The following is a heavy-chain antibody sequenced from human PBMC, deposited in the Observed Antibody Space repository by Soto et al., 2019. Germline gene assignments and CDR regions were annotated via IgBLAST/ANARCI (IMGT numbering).Heavy chain of an antibody. D-gene: IGHD2-2*01. V-gene: IGHV4-59*08. Sequence: PSETLSLXCTVSGGSISSYYWSWIRQPPGKGLEWIGYTYYSGSTNYNPSLKSRATISVDTSKNQFSLKLSSVTAADTAVYYCARQLGFCSSTSCYGYYDPWGQGTLVTVSS. J-gene: IGHJ5*02. CDR2: TYYSGST. CDR3: ARQLGFCSSTSCYGYYDP. CDR1: GGSISSYY.